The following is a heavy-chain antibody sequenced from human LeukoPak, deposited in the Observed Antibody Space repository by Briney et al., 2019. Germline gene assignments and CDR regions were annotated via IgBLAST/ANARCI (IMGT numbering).Heavy chain of an antibody. Sequence: GASVKVSCKASGYTFTGYYMHWVRQAPGQGLEWMGWINPNSGGTNYAQKFQGRVTMTRDMSTSTVYMELSSLRSEDTAVYYCARETLGGGSNPREDYYYYYMDVWGKGTTVTVSS. J-gene: IGHJ6*03. V-gene: IGHV1-2*02. CDR1: GYTFTGYY. CDR2: INPNSGGT. CDR3: ARETLGGGSNPREDYYYYYMDV. D-gene: IGHD2-15*01.